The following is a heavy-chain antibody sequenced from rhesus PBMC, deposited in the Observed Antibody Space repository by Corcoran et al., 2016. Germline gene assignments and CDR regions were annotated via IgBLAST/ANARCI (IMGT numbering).Heavy chain of an antibody. D-gene: IGHD2-21*01. CDR3: ARGVVNFNWYFDL. CDR1: GGSVSSSNW. Sequence: QVQLQESGPGLVKPSETLSLTCAVSGGSVSSSNWWSWIRQPPGKGLEWIGYISGSSGSTYSNPSSKSRVTISTDTSKNQFSLKLSSVTAADTAVYYCARGVVNFNWYFDLWGPGTPITISS. J-gene: IGHJ2*01. CDR2: ISGSSGST. V-gene: IGHV4-65*01.